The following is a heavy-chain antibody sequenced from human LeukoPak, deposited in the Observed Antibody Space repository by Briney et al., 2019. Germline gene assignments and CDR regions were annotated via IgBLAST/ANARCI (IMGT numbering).Heavy chain of an antibody. CDR1: GFTFSSYA. CDR3: AKDRGGGTTWYSGDY. V-gene: IGHV3-23*01. Sequence: PGGSLRLSCAASGFTFSSYAMSWVRQAPGKGLEWVSAISGGGGSRNYAESVKGRFTISRDNSKETLYLQMNSLRAEDTAVYYCAKDRGGGTTWYSGDYWGQGTLVTVSS. CDR2: ISGGGGSR. D-gene: IGHD6-13*01. J-gene: IGHJ4*02.